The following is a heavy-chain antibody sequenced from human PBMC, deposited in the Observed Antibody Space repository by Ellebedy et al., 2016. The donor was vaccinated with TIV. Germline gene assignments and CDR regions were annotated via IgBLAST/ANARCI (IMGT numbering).Heavy chain of an antibody. V-gene: IGHV3-30*04. CDR2: ISFDGSSE. D-gene: IGHD6-13*01. CDR1: GFTSSSST. Sequence: GESLKISCVAPGFTSSSSTMHWVRQAPGWGLEWVAGISFDGSSEHYADSVKGRFTISRDNSRSTLYLQLNSLRAEDTAIYYCTKDRPGYSGVFAWGQGTLVTVSS. J-gene: IGHJ5*02. CDR3: TKDRPGYSGVFA.